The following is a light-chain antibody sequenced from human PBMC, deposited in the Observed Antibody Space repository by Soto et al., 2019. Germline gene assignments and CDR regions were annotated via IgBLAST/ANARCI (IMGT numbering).Light chain of an antibody. J-gene: IGKJ1*01. CDR3: QQYNSYSVT. Sequence: DIQMTQSPATLSASVGDRVTITCRASQSISSWLAWYQQKPGKAPKLLIYDASSLESGVPSRFSGSGSGTEFTLTISSLQPDEFATYYCQQYNSYSVTFGQGTKVEI. V-gene: IGKV1-5*01. CDR2: DAS. CDR1: QSISSW.